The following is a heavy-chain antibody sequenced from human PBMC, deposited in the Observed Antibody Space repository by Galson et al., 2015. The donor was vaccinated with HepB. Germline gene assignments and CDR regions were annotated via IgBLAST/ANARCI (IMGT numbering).Heavy chain of an antibody. Sequence: SVKVSCKASGYSFSNYGLSWIRQAPGPGLEWMGWFSGYDASTNYAPKFQGRVTMTTQTSTGTAYMEMRSLRSDDTAAYYCVRDSRLELQLNNYYSYGMDVWGQGTAVIVS. CDR2: FSGYDAST. CDR1: GYSFSNYG. D-gene: IGHD1-7*01. V-gene: IGHV1-18*01. J-gene: IGHJ6*02. CDR3: VRDSRLELQLNNYYSYGMDV.